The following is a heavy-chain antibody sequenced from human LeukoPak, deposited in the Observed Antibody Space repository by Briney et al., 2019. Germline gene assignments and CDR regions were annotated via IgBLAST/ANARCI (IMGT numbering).Heavy chain of an antibody. CDR1: GFKFRDHY. Sequence: GGSQRLSCAASGFKFRDHYIDWVRQAPGKGLEWVGRSRNKASSYTTEYAASVEGRFTISRDVSESSLYLQMNSLRTEDTAVYYCGRIAINANIGMDVWGQGTTVTVSS. V-gene: IGHV3-72*01. CDR2: SRNKASSYTT. CDR3: GRIAINANIGMDV. D-gene: IGHD1/OR15-1a*01. J-gene: IGHJ6*02.